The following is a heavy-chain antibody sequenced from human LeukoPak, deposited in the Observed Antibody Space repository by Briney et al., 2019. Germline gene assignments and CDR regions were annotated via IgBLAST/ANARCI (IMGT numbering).Heavy chain of an antibody. D-gene: IGHD6-19*01. CDR3: ASSRSSGWYRDWFDP. CDR1: GFPFSTYW. Sequence: GGSLRLSCAASGFPFSTYWMSWVRQAPGKGLAWVANINQDESSKYYEDSVKGRFTISRDNAKNSLYLQMNSLRAEDTAVYYCASSRSSGWYRDWFDPWGQGTLVTVSS. V-gene: IGHV3-7*01. CDR2: INQDESSK. J-gene: IGHJ5*02.